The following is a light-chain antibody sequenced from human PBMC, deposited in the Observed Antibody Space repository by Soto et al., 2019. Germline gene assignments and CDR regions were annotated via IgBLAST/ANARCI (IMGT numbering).Light chain of an antibody. J-gene: IGKJ1*01. Sequence: DLQMTQSPSTLSASVGDRVTITCRASQSISIWLAWYQQKPGKAPNLLIYKASSLESGVPSRFSGSGSGTEFTLTISSLQPDDFATYYCQQYQSSPWTFGQGTKVEIK. V-gene: IGKV1-5*03. CDR1: QSISIW. CDR3: QQYQSSPWT. CDR2: KAS.